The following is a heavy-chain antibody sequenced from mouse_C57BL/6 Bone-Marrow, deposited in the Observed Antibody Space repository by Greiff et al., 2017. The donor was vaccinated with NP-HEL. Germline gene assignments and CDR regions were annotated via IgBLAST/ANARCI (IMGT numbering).Heavy chain of an antibody. D-gene: IGHD1-1*01. CDR2: IYPRSGNT. V-gene: IGHV1-81*01. CDR3: AIGSSYKAY. Sequence: VKLQESGAELARPGASVKLSCKASGYTFTSYGISWVKQRTGQGLEWIGEIYPRSGNTYYNEKFKGKATLTADKSSSTAYMELRSLTSEDSAVYFCAIGSSYKAYWGQGTLVTVSA. CDR1: GYTFTSYG. J-gene: IGHJ3*01.